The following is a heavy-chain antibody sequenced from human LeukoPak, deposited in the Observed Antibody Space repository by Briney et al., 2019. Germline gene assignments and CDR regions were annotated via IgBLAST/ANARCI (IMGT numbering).Heavy chain of an antibody. V-gene: IGHV4-4*02. CDR2: IYHRGST. CDR1: GGSISSSHW. J-gene: IGHJ5*02. CDR3: ARHSGYDFWSGYYTGARYNWFDP. D-gene: IGHD3-3*01. Sequence: SGTLSLTCDVSGGSISSSHWWTWVRQPPGKGLEWIGEIYHRGSTDYNPSLKSRVTISLDTSKNQFSLKLSSVTAADTAVYYCARHSGYDFWSGYYTGARYNWFDPWGQGTLVTVSS.